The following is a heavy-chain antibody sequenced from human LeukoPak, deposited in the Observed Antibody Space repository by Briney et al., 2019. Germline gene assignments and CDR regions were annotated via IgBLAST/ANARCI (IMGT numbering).Heavy chain of an antibody. V-gene: IGHV1-18*01. D-gene: IGHD3-9*01. CDR2: ISAYNGNT. CDR3: ARAGTGIHVGYYDILTGYYKCGHFDY. Sequence: ASVKVSCKASGYTFTSYGISWVRQAPGQGLEWMGWISAYNGNTNYAQKLQGRVTMTTDTSTSTAYMELRSLTSDDTAVYYCARAGTGIHVGYYDILTGYYKCGHFDYWGQGTLVTVSS. CDR1: GYTFTSYG. J-gene: IGHJ4*02.